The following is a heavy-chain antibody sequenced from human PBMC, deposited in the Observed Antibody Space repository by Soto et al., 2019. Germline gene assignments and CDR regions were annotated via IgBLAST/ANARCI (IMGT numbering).Heavy chain of an antibody. Sequence: QVQLQESGPGLVKPSQTLSLTCTVSGDSITSGGYYWTWIRQYPGKGLEYIGCIYYSGVTYYNPSLKCRVTISVDPSTNQFSLKLSSVTAADTAMYYCARDLRGRGSGRFDPWGQGTLVTVSS. CDR1: GDSITSGGYY. CDR2: IYYSGVT. J-gene: IGHJ5*02. D-gene: IGHD3-10*01. V-gene: IGHV4-31*03. CDR3: ARDLRGRGSGRFDP.